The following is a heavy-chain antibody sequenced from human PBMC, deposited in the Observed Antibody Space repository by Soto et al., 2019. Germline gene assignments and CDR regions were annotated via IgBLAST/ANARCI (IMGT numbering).Heavy chain of an antibody. V-gene: IGHV4-61*08. CDR2: INYSGDT. J-gene: IGHJ5*02. D-gene: IGHD6-19*01. CDR1: GAALSSGGYF. Sequence: QVKLQQSGPGLVKPSETLSLTCTVSGAALSSGGYFYTWVRQPPGKVLEWLGYINYSGDTNYNPTLKSQVTISIDQSKSQFSLRLISVTAADTAVYYCTREQSDDNYFDPWGQGTLVTVSS. CDR3: TREQSDDNYFDP.